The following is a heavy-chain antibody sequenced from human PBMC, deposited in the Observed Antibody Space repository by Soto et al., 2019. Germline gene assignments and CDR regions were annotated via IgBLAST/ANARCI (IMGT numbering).Heavy chain of an antibody. CDR2: ISSSSTYI. J-gene: IGHJ4*02. CDR3: ARVLGSGSSYFFDY. Sequence: PVGSMRLSCAASGFTLSSYTMNWVRQAPGKGLEWVSSISSSSTYIYHADSLKGRFTISRDNAKNSLYLQMNSLRADDTAVYYCARVLGSGSSYFFDYWGQGT. CDR1: GFTLSSYT. V-gene: IGHV3-21*01. D-gene: IGHD3-10*01.